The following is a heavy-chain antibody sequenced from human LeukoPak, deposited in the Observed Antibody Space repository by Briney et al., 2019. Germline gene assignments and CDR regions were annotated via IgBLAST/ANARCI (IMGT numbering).Heavy chain of an antibody. CDR3: ANLAYYYDSSGYSPEGQFDY. J-gene: IGHJ4*02. CDR1: GFTFSSDF. CDR2: ISGDETYT. V-gene: IGHV3-74*01. D-gene: IGHD3-22*01. Sequence: GGSLRLSCVASGFTFSSDFMHWIRQAPGEGLMWVSQISGDETYTNYADSVKGRFTISRDNAKNSLYLQMNSLRAEDTAVYYCANLAYYYDSSGYSPEGQFDYWGQGTLVTVSS.